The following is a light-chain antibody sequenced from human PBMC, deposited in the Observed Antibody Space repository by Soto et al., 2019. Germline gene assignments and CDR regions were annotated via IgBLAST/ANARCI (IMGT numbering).Light chain of an antibody. CDR2: ATS. Sequence: DIQMTQSPSSLSASVGDRVSFTCRAGQNVGSFVNWYQQKPGKAPRLLVYATSNLQSVVPSRISGSGSWTEFTLTISSLQPEALATYFCQQSYSAQYNFGQGTKLEIK. CDR3: QQSYSAQYN. CDR1: QNVGSF. J-gene: IGKJ2*01. V-gene: IGKV1-39*01.